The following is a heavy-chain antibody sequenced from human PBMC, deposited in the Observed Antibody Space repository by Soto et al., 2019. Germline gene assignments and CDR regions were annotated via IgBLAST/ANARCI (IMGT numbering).Heavy chain of an antibody. CDR1: GCSFTGYH. J-gene: IGHJ6*02. CDR2: INPTSGGT. V-gene: IGHV1-2*04. CDR3: ARGDSTDCSNGVCSFFYNHDMDV. Sequence: AAVKVSCKACGCSFTGYHIHWVRQAPGQGLEWLGRINPTSGGTSTAQKFQGWVTMTTDTSISTASMELTRLTSDDTAIYYCARGDSTDCSNGVCSFFYNHDMDVWGQGTTVTVSS. D-gene: IGHD2-8*01.